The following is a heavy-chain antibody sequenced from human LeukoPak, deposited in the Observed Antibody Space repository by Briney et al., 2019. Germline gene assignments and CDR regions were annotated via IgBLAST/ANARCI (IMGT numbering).Heavy chain of an antibody. J-gene: IGHJ6*02. CDR3: ARVHEAEMATIVVGNYGMDV. D-gene: IGHD5-24*01. V-gene: IGHV4-4*02. CDR1: GVSIVSNYW. CDR2: IHHSGST. Sequence: PSETLSLTCAVSGVSIVSNYWWNWVRQSPGKGLEWIGQIHHSGSTIYNPSLKSRVTISVDKSRSQLSLKVDSVTAADSAVYYCARVHEAEMATIVVGNYGMDVWGQGTTVTVSS.